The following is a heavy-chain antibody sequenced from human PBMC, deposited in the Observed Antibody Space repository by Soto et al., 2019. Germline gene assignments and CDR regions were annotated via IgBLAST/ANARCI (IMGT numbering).Heavy chain of an antibody. D-gene: IGHD3-16*01. V-gene: IGHV3-23*01. CDR2: ISGSGGST. CDR1: GFTFSSYA. Sequence: GGSLRLSCAASGFTFSSYAMSWVRQAPGKGLEWVSAISGSGGSTYYADSVKGRFTISRDNSKNTLYLQMNSLRAEDTAVYYCAKVGGYYYYYGMDVWGQGTTVTVSS. CDR3: AKVGGYYYYYGMDV. J-gene: IGHJ6*02.